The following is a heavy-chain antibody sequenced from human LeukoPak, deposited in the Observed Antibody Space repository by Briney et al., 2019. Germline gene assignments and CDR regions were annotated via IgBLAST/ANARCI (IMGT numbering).Heavy chain of an antibody. CDR2: IYYSGST. D-gene: IGHD6-19*01. Sequence: SETLSLTCTVSGGSISSSSYYWGWIRQPPGKGLEWIGSIYYSGSTYYNPSLKSRVTISVDTSKNQFSLKLSSATAADTAVYYCARGAVAGTISLFDYWGQGTLVTVSS. CDR3: ARGAVAGTISLFDY. CDR1: GGSISSSSYY. J-gene: IGHJ4*02. V-gene: IGHV4-39*07.